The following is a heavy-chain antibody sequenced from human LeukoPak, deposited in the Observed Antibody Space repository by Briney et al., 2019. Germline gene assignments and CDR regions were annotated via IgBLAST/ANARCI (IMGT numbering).Heavy chain of an antibody. J-gene: IGHJ3*02. CDR2: IGSSGRTI. Sequence: PGGSLRLSCAASGFTFSDYYMSWIRQAPGKGLEWVSYIGSSGRTIYYADSVKGRFTISRDNAKNSLYLQMNSLRAEDTAVYYCVGWINRIAAAGTHDAFDIWGQGTKVTVSS. CDR1: GFTFSDYY. CDR3: VGWINRIAAAGTHDAFDI. D-gene: IGHD6-13*01. V-gene: IGHV3-11*04.